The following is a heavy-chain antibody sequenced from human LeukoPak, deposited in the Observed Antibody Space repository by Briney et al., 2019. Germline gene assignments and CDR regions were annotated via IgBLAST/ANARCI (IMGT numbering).Heavy chain of an antibody. CDR2: INPNSGGT. CDR1: GYTFTGYY. V-gene: IGHV1-2*02. D-gene: IGHD4-23*01. J-gene: IGHJ4*02. Sequence: GASVKVSCKASGYTFTGYYMHWVRQAPGQGLEWMGWINPNSGGTNYAQKFQGRVTMTRDTSISTAYMELSRLGSDDTAVYYCASSTAVRLGGYYFDYWGQGTLVTVSS. CDR3: ASSTAVRLGGYYFDY.